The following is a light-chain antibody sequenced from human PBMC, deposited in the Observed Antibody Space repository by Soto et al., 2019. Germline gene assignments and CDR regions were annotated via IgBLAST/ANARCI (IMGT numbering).Light chain of an antibody. CDR3: QHYYNWLS. CDR2: KAS. J-gene: IGKJ4*01. V-gene: IGKV1-5*03. CDR1: QSISSW. Sequence: DIQMTQSPSTLSASVGDRVTITCRASQSISSWLAWHQQKPGKAPRLLIYKASNLESGVASRFSGSGSGTEFTLTISSLQSEDSAVYYCQHYYNWLSFGGGTKVEIK.